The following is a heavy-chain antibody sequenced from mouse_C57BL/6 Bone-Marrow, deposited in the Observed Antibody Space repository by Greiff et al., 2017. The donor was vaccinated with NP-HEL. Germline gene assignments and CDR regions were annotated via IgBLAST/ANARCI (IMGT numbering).Heavy chain of an antibody. CDR3: ARENWDFDY. J-gene: IGHJ2*01. CDR2: IDPSDSYT. D-gene: IGHD4-1*01. V-gene: IGHV1-50*01. CDR1: GYTFTSYW. Sequence: VQLQQPGAELVKPGASVKLSCKASGYTFTSYWMQWVKQRPGQGLEWIGEIDPSDSYTNYNQKFKGKATWTVDTSSSTAYMQLSSLTSEDSAVYYCARENWDFDYWGQGTTLTVSS.